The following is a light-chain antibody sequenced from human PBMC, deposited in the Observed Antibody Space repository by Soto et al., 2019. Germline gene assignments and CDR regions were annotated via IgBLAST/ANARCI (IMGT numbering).Light chain of an antibody. CDR1: QSVSSNY. CDR3: QQYGGSPRT. V-gene: IGKV3-20*01. J-gene: IGKJ1*01. CDR2: GAS. Sequence: EIVMTQSPATLSFSPGERATLSCRASQSVSSNYLAWYQQKPGQAPRLLIYGASSRATGIPDRFSGSGSGTEFTLTISRLEPEDFAVYYCQQYGGSPRTFGQGTKVDIK.